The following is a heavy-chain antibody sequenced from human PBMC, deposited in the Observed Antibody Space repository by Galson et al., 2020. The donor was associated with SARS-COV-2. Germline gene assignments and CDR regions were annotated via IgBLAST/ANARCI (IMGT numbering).Heavy chain of an antibody. CDR2: ITHSGST. CDR1: GGSFSDYY. J-gene: IGHJ6*02. CDR3: ARGQVLRYFDWLYNNYGMDV. D-gene: IGHD3-9*01. V-gene: IGHV4-34*01. Sequence: SQASETLSLTCAVYGGSFSDYYWSWIRQSPGRGLEWIGEITHSGSTSYNPSLKSRVTISVDTSKNQFSLKLSSVTAADTAVYYCARGQVLRYFDWLYNNYGMDVWGQGTTVTVSS.